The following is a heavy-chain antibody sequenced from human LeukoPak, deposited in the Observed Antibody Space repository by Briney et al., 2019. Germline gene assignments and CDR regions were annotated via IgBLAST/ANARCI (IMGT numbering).Heavy chain of an antibody. V-gene: IGHV3-9*01. Sequence: GRSLRLSCAASGFTFDDYAMHWVRQAPGKGLEWVSGISWNSGSIGYADSVKGRFTISRDNAKNTLYLQMDSLRVEDTAMYYCGRDSNGIDYLGQGTLVTVSS. CDR3: GRDSNGIDY. D-gene: IGHD4-11*01. CDR1: GFTFDDYA. J-gene: IGHJ4*02. CDR2: ISWNSGSI.